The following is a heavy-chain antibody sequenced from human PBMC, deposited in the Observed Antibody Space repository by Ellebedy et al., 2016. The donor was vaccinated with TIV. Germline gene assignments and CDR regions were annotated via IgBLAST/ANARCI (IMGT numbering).Heavy chain of an antibody. J-gene: IGHJ5*02. CDR2: INPNTGAT. Sequence: AASVKVSCKTSGYTFAGYYIHWVRQAPGQGLEWMGWINPNTGATKYAQKFQGRVTMTRATSVSTTYTELSSLRSDDAAVYYCARDLGRDGYHPWGQGTLVTVSS. V-gene: IGHV1-2*02. CDR1: GYTFAGYY. D-gene: IGHD5-24*01. CDR3: ARDLGRDGYHP.